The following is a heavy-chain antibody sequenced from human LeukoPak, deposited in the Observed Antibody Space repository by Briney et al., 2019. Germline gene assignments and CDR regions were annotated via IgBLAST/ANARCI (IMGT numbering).Heavy chain of an antibody. Sequence: ASVKVSCKASGYTFTSYGISWVRQAPGQGLEWMGWISAYNGNTNYAQKLQGRVTMTTDTSTSTAYMELRSLRSDDTAVYYCARRQTGYSSGWCYDYWGQGTLVTVSS. V-gene: IGHV1-18*04. D-gene: IGHD6-19*01. CDR3: ARRQTGYSSGWCYDY. J-gene: IGHJ4*02. CDR1: GYTFTSYG. CDR2: ISAYNGNT.